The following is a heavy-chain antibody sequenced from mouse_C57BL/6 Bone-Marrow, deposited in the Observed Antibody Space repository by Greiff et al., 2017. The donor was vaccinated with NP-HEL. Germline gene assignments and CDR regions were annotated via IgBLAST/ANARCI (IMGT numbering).Heavy chain of an antibody. V-gene: IGHV5-15*01. Sequence: EVQLMESGGGLVQPGGSLKLSCAASGFTFSDYGMAWVRQAPRKGPEWVAFISNLAYSIYYADTVTGRFTISRENAKNTLYLEMSSLRSEDTAMYYCARNYYGSSYYWYFDVWGTGTTVTVSS. J-gene: IGHJ1*03. CDR1: GFTFSDYG. CDR2: ISNLAYSI. CDR3: ARNYYGSSYYWYFDV. D-gene: IGHD1-1*01.